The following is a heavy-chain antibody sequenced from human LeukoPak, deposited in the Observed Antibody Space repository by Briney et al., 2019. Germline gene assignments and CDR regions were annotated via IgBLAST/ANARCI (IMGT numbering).Heavy chain of an antibody. V-gene: IGHV3-23*01. CDR2: IRGSGGNT. CDR3: AKYIVGATKGYFDY. D-gene: IGHD1-26*01. Sequence: GGSLRLSCAASGFTFSSYAMSWVRQAPGKGLEWVSGIRGSGGNTYYADSVKGRFTISRDNSKNTLYLQMNSLRAEDTAVYYCAKYIVGATKGYFDYWGRGTLVTVSS. CDR1: GFTFSSYA. J-gene: IGHJ4*02.